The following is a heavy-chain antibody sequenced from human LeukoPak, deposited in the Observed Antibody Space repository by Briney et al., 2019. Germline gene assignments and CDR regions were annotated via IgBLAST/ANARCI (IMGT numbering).Heavy chain of an antibody. CDR3: AELGITMIGGV. CDR1: GFTFSSHW. Sequence: GGSLRLSCAASGFTFSSHWMSWVRQAPGKGLEWVANIKQDGNEKDYVDSVKGRFTISGDNAKNSLYLQMNSLRAEDTAVYYCAELGITMIGGVWGKGTTVTISS. V-gene: IGHV3-7*01. D-gene: IGHD3-10*02. J-gene: IGHJ6*04. CDR2: IKQDGNEK.